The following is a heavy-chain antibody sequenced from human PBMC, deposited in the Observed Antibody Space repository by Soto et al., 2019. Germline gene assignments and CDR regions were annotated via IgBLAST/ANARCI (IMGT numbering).Heavy chain of an antibody. Sequence: EVQLVESGGGLVQPGRSLRLSCVVSGFDFGTHAMRWVRQAPGKGLEWVAVISWNGASKGYASAVRGRFTISRDDAKNFLYLQMNSLRPEDTALYCCTRDIFRTITAVDFWGQGTLVTVSS. D-gene: IGHD1-20*01. CDR2: ISWNGASK. J-gene: IGHJ4*02. V-gene: IGHV3-9*01. CDR3: TRDIFRTITAVDF. CDR1: GFDFGTHA.